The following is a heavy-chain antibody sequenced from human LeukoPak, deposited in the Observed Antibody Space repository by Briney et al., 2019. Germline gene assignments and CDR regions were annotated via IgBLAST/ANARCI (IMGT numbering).Heavy chain of an antibody. CDR1: GFIFSSYW. V-gene: IGHV3-74*01. Sequence: GGSLRLSCAASGFIFSSYWMHWVRQAPGKGLVWVSRIDSDGSSTSYADSAKGRFTISRDNAKNTEYLQMNSLRAEDTAVYYCARVRSSGWSYFDYWGQGTLVTVSS. J-gene: IGHJ4*02. CDR2: IDSDGSST. D-gene: IGHD6-19*01. CDR3: ARVRSSGWSYFDY.